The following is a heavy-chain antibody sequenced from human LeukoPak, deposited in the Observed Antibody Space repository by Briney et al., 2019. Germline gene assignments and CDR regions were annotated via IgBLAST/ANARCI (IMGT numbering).Heavy chain of an antibody. V-gene: IGHV3-9*01. CDR2: ISWNSGSI. D-gene: IGHD4-23*01. CDR1: GFTFDDYA. Sequence: GGSLRLSCAASGFTFDDYAMHWVRQVPGKGLEWVSGISWNSGSIGYADSVKGRFTISRDNAKNSLYLQMNSLRAEDTALYYCAKDIYGGPFYGTDVWGQGTTVTVSS. J-gene: IGHJ6*02. CDR3: AKDIYGGPFYGTDV.